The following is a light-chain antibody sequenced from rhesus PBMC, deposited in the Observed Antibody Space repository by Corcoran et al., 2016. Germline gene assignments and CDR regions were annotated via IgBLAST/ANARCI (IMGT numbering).Light chain of an antibody. Sequence: DIQMTQSPSSLSASVGDRVTITCQASQSLTNYLNWYQQKPGKIPKLLNYSASTLQSGIPSRFSGSGSGTYFTLTISSLQPEDFATYYCQQGYGYPYTFGQGTKVEIK. CDR3: QQGYGYPYT. CDR2: SAS. CDR1: QSLTNY. J-gene: IGKJ2*01. V-gene: IGKV1S9*01.